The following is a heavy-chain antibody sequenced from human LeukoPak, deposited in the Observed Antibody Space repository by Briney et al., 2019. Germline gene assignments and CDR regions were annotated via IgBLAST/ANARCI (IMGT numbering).Heavy chain of an antibody. D-gene: IGHD3-22*01. Sequence: PSETLSLTCTISGGSISYYYWSWIRQPAGKGLEWIGRIYSSGDTNYNPSLKNRVTMSVDTPKNQFSLRVSSVTAADTAVYYCVREVIRGYYLFDSWGQGTLVTVSS. CDR1: GGSISYYY. J-gene: IGHJ4*02. CDR3: VREVIRGYYLFDS. CDR2: IYSSGDT. V-gene: IGHV4-4*07.